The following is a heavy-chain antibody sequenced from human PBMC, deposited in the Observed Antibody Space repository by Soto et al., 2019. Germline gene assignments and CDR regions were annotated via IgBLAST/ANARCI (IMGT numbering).Heavy chain of an antibody. CDR3: AGEETARPLAYGLDV. D-gene: IGHD2-21*02. CDR1: GFTFSSYS. CDR2: IGTRSDI. Sequence: PGGSMRLSCAGSGFTFSSYSMHWVRQAPGKGLEWVSSIGTRSDIYYADSVKGRFTISRDNAKNSLSLQMNSLRGDDTAVYYCAGEETARPLAYGLDVWGQRTTATVS. V-gene: IGHV3-21*01. J-gene: IGHJ6*02.